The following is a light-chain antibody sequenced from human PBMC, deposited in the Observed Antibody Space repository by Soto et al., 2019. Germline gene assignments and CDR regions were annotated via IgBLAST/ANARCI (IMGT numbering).Light chain of an antibody. J-gene: IGLJ2*01. Sequence: QSVLAQPPSVSGAPGQRVIISCIGSSSNIGAGYDVHWYQKIPGTAPKVLIYVNTDRPSGVPDRFSGSKSGTSASLAITGLHAEDEGDYYCQCYDSSLSGVVFGGGTKLNVL. CDR2: VNT. CDR3: QCYDSSLSGVV. V-gene: IGLV1-40*01. CDR1: SSNIGAGYD.